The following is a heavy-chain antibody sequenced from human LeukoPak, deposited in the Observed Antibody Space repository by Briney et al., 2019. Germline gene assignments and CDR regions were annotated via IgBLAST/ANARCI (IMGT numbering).Heavy chain of an antibody. V-gene: IGHV3-49*04. CDR3: TRDQTPYY. CDR1: GFTFSTYA. J-gene: IGHJ4*02. Sequence: AGGSLRLSCVASGFTFSTYAMSWVRQIPGKGLEWVGFIASETYGGTAEYAASVKGRFTISRDDSKSIAYLQMNSLKTEDTAVYYCTRDQTPYYWGQGTLVTVSS. CDR2: IASETYGGTA.